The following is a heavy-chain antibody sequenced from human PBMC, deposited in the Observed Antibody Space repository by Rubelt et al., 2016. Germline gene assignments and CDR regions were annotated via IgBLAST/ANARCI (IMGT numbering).Heavy chain of an antibody. CDR2: IYWDDDK. D-gene: IGHD1-1*01. CDR1: GFSLTSRPVG. CDR3: AHRGSHNGNWDGGNFDY. J-gene: IGHJ4*02. Sequence: QITLKESGPTRVKPTQTLTLTCTFSGFSLTSRPVGVGWIRQPPGQALEWLAVIYWDDDKRYSPSLKTRLTITKDTSKNQVVLTMTNMDPRYTGTYYCAHRGSHNGNWDGGNFDYWGQGALVTVSS. V-gene: IGHV2-5*02.